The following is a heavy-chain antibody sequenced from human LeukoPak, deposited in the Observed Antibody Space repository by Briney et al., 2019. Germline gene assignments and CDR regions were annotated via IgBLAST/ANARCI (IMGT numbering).Heavy chain of an antibody. V-gene: IGHV3-49*04. CDR2: IRSKAYGGTT. CDR1: GFTFGDYA. CDR3: TRRGNSPPDY. D-gene: IGHD4-23*01. Sequence: GGSLRLSCTASGFTFGDYAMSWVRQAPGKGVEGVGFIRSKAYGGTTEYAASVKGRFTISRDDSKSIAYLQMNSLKTEDTAVYYCTRRGNSPPDYWGQGTLVTVSS. J-gene: IGHJ4*02.